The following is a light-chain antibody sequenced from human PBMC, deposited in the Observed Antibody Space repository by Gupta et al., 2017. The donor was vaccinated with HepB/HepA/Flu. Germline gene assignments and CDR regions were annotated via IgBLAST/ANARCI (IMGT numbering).Light chain of an antibody. CDR2: DVG. J-gene: IGLJ2*01. V-gene: IGLV2-14*03. CDR3: TSYASTVPVR. Sequence: QSALTQPASVSGSPGQSITISCTGTSSGVGTNDYVCWYQQHTGKAPILIVYDVGKRPSGVSSRFSGSTAGNTASITISVPAEEDDAYYYCTSYASTVPVRFGGGTKLTVL. CDR1: SSGVGTNDY.